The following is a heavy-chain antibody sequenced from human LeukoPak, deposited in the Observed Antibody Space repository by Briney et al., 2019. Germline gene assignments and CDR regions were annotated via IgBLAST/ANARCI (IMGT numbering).Heavy chain of an antibody. J-gene: IGHJ4*02. CDR2: IKPDGSEK. CDR3: AREEDNADEYLREDY. D-gene: IGHD2/OR15-2a*01. CDR1: GLPFSSYW. Sequence: PGGSLRLSCAASGLPFSSYWMSWVRQAPGKGLEWVANIKPDGSEKNYVDSVKGRFTISRDNARNSLFLQMNSLRAEDTAVYYCAREEDNADEYLREDYWGQGTLVTVPS. V-gene: IGHV3-7*01.